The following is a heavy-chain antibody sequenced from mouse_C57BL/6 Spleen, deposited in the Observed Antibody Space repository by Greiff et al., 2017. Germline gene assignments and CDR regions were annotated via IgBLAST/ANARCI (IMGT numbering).Heavy chain of an antibody. D-gene: IGHD2-3*01. J-gene: IGHJ3*01. V-gene: IGHV3-6*01. CDR2: ISYDGSN. CDR3: ARENYDGPFAY. Sequence: VQLKESGPGLVKPSQSLSLTCSVTGYSITSGYYWNWIRQFPGNKLEWMGYISYDGSNNSNPSLKNRISITRDTSKNQFFLKLNSVTTEDTATYYCARENYDGPFAYWGQGTLVTVSA. CDR1: GYSITSGYY.